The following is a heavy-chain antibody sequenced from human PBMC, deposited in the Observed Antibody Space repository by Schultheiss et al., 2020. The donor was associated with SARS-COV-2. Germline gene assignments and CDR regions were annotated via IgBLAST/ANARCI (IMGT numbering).Heavy chain of an antibody. J-gene: IGHJ4*02. CDR3: AIRGGPYYYDSSGYPLGY. D-gene: IGHD3-22*01. V-gene: IGHV3-74*01. CDR1: GFTFSNAW. Sequence: GGSLRLSCAASGFTFSNAWMSWVRQAPGKGLVWVSRIDNDGRSTSYADSVKGRFTISRDNAKNSLYLQMNSLRAEDTAVYYCAIRGGPYYYDSSGYPLGYWGQGTLVTVSS. CDR2: IDNDGRST.